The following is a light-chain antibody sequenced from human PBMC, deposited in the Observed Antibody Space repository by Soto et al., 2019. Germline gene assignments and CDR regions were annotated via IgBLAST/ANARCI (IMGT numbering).Light chain of an antibody. CDR3: QKYDGAPPFT. V-gene: IGKV1-27*01. J-gene: IGKJ3*01. Sequence: DIQMTQSPSSLSASVGDRVTITCRASQNISNFLAWYQQKPGKVPKLLIFAASTLLSGVPSRFSGSGSGTEFTLVISSLQSEDVATYFCQKYDGAPPFTFGPGTRVDI. CDR1: QNISNF. CDR2: AAS.